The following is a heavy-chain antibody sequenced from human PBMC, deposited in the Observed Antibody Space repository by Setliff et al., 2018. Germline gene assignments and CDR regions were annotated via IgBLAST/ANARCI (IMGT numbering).Heavy chain of an antibody. V-gene: IGHV4-61*01. J-gene: IGHJ5*02. CDR3: AKADEGPRRASGSYYSLLRFDP. CDR1: DGSLYSGNYY. Sequence: PSETLSLTCTVSDGSLYSGNYYWTWIRQPAGKALEWIGYIYYTGTTNYNPSLKSRVTISVDTSKNQFSLKLSSVTAADTALYYCAKADEGPRRASGSYYSLLRFDPWGQGTLVTVSS. CDR2: IYYTGTT. D-gene: IGHD3-10*01.